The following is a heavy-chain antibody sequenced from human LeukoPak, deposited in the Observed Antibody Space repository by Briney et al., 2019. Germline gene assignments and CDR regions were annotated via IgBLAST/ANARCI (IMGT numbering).Heavy chain of an antibody. CDR2: TYYRSKWYT. V-gene: IGHV6-1*01. Sequence: SQTLSLTCAISGDSVSNNNAAWNWVRQSPSRGLEWLGRTYYRSKWYTDSAVSVKSRITISPDTSKSQFSLQLTSVTPEDSAVYYCARGNSGVAVARFDYWGQGTLVTVSS. D-gene: IGHD6-19*01. CDR3: ARGNSGVAVARFDY. J-gene: IGHJ4*02. CDR1: GDSVSNNNAA.